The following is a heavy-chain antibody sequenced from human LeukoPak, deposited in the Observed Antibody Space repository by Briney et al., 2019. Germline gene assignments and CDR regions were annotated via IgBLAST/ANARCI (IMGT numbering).Heavy chain of an antibody. CDR2: IYHSGST. CDR3: ARLSGRDYYYGMDV. D-gene: IGHD3-10*01. J-gene: IGHJ6*02. Sequence: PQTLSLTCTVSGGSISSGGYYWSWIRQPPGKGLEWIGYIYHSGSTYYNPSLKSRVTISVDRSKNQFSLKLSSVTAADTAVYYCARLSGRDYYYGMDVWGQGTTVTVSS. V-gene: IGHV4-30-2*01. CDR1: GGSISSGGYY.